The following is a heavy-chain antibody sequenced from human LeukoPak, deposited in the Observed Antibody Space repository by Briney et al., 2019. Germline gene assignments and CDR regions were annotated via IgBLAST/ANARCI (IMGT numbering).Heavy chain of an antibody. CDR3: GEATVGYSSGQKPAWPVDY. Sequence: PGGSLRLYCEAPGLTFGSHAMYWARQAPGKGLEWVAGIFGSGGSPHYADSVKGRFTISRDNSRNTVYLQINSLRTDDTAVYYCGEATVGYSSGQKPAWPVDYWGQGTLVTVSS. D-gene: IGHD5-18*01. V-gene: IGHV3-23*01. J-gene: IGHJ4*02. CDR1: GLTFGSHA. CDR2: IFGSGGSP.